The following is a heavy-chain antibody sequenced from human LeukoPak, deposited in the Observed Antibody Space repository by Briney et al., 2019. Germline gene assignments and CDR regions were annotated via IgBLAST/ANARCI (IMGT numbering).Heavy chain of an antibody. CDR3: ASQLDTTGYYTGFIDS. Sequence: PSETLSLTCTVSGGSISNSSYYWAWIRQPPGKGLEWIGSIYYSGNPFYNPSLKSRVTILVDTSNNQFSLEVDSVTAADTAMYYCASQLDTTGYYTGFIDSWGREPWSPSP. J-gene: IGHJ4*02. CDR2: IYYSGNP. D-gene: IGHD3/OR15-3a*01. V-gene: IGHV4-39*01. CDR1: GGSISNSSYY.